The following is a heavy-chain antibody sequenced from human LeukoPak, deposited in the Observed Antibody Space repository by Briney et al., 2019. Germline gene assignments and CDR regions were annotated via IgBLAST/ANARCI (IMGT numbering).Heavy chain of an antibody. J-gene: IGHJ4*02. V-gene: IGHV3-21*01. Sequence: PGGSLRLSCAASGFTFSSYSMHWVRQAPWKGLEWVSSISSSGTYIYYADSVKGRFTISRDNSKNTLYLQMNSLRVEDTAVYYCATAKEALSSSWYLSVDYWGQGTLVTVSS. CDR2: ISSSGTYI. D-gene: IGHD6-13*01. CDR3: ATAKEALSSSWYLSVDY. CDR1: GFTFSSYS.